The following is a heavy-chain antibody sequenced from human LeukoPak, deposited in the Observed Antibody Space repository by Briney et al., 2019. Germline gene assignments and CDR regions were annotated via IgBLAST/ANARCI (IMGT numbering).Heavy chain of an antibody. V-gene: IGHV4-4*07. CDR3: ARGGKATVVTM. Sequence: SENLSLTCTVSGGSINSYYWSWLRQPAGKGLEWIGRIYSSGSTNYNPSLKSRVSMSVDTSKNQFSLKLTSVTAADTAVYYCARGGKATVVTMWGQGILVTVSS. D-gene: IGHD4-23*01. CDR2: IYSSGST. CDR1: GGSINSYY. J-gene: IGHJ4*02.